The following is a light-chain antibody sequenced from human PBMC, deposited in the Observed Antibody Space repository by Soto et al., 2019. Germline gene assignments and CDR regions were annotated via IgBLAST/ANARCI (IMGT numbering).Light chain of an antibody. CDR2: KTS. Sequence: DIHMTQSPSTLSASVGDRVTITCRASQSISIWLAWYQQKPGKAPNLLIYKTSSLETGVPSRFSGSGSGTEFTLTIRSLQPDDFATYYCQHWNDYSPTFGQGTKVEVK. J-gene: IGKJ1*01. CDR3: QHWNDYSPT. CDR1: QSISIW. V-gene: IGKV1-5*03.